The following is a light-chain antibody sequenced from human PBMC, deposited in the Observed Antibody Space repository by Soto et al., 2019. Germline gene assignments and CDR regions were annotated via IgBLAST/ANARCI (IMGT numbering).Light chain of an antibody. J-gene: IGKJ1*01. CDR1: QSLSNK. CDR2: ASS. CDR3: QQYANWPKT. Sequence: EVGMTQSPSTLSVSTGERATLSCPASQSLSNKLVWYQQKPGQAPRLLIYASSTRATGIPARFSGSGSETEFTLTISSLQSEDLAVYYCQQYANWPKTFGHGGMVDI. V-gene: IGKV3-15*01.